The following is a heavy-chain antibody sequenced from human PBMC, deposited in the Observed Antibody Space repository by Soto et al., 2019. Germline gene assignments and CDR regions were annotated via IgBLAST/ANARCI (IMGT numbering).Heavy chain of an antibody. Sequence: EVQLLESGGGLVQPGGSLRLSCAASGFTFNSYAMSWVRQAPGKGLEWVSAISGSGGSTNYADSVKGRFTISRDNSKNTLDREVDSLRAEDTAVYYCAKDWEEYYGAGSYPNNWGQGTLVTVSS. CDR2: ISGSGGST. J-gene: IGHJ1*01. CDR1: GFTFNSYA. D-gene: IGHD3-10*01. V-gene: IGHV3-23*01. CDR3: AKDWEEYYGAGSYPNN.